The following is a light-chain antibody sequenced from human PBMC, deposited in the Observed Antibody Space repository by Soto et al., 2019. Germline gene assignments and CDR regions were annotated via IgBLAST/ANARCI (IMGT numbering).Light chain of an antibody. Sequence: QSALTQPASVSGSPGQSITISCTGTNSDIGSYNLVSWYQQHPGKAPKLLIYEGMKRPSGSSSRFSGSRSGKTASLTISGLQAEDEADYYCCSYAGSSTYVFGTGTKLTVL. V-gene: IGLV2-23*01. CDR3: CSYAGSSTYV. CDR2: EGM. J-gene: IGLJ1*01. CDR1: NSDIGSYNL.